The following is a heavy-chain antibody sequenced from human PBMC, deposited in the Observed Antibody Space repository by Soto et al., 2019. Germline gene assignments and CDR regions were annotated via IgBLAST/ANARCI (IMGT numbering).Heavy chain of an antibody. CDR2: IDHSGSS. J-gene: IGHJ3*02. D-gene: IGHD3-9*01. V-gene: IGHV4-34*01. CDR1: GGSFSGYD. Sequence: SETLSLTCAVYGGSFSGYDWTWIRQPPGTGLEWIREIDHSGSSNYNPSLKSRVTISVDTSKNQFSLKLTSVTAADTAVYYCARYFDWPSGFDIWGQGTMVTVS. CDR3: ARYFDWPSGFDI.